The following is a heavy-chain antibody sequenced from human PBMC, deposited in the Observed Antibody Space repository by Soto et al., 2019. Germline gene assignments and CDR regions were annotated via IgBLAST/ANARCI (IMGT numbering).Heavy chain of an antibody. D-gene: IGHD5-12*01. J-gene: IGHJ4*02. CDR1: GFTFSSYG. V-gene: IGHV3-33*01. CDR3: ARDRARANVDYYFDY. CDR2: IWYDGSNK. Sequence: GGSLRLSCAASGFTFSSYGMHWVRQAPGKGLEWVAVIWYDGSNKYYADSVKGRFTISRDNSKNTLYLQMNSLRAEDTAVYYCARDRARANVDYYFDYWGQGTLVTVSS.